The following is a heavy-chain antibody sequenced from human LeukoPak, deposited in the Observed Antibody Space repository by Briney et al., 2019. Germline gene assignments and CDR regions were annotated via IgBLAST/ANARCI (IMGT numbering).Heavy chain of an antibody. V-gene: IGHV3-7*01. Sequence: PGGSLRLSCAASGFTFSSYAMSWVRQAPGKGLEWVANIKQDGSEKYYVDSVKGRFTISRDNAKNSLYLQMNSLRAEDTAVYDCARDSSGWYEGGPFDYWGQGTLVTVSS. D-gene: IGHD6-19*01. J-gene: IGHJ4*02. CDR1: GFTFSSYA. CDR2: IKQDGSEK. CDR3: ARDSSGWYEGGPFDY.